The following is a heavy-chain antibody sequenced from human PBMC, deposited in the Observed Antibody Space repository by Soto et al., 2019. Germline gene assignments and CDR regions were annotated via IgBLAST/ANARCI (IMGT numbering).Heavy chain of an antibody. CDR2: ISAYNGNT. J-gene: IGHJ6*02. V-gene: IGHV1-18*01. CDR3: ARDPPPMDV. CDR1: GFTFTSSA. Sequence: ASVKVSCKASGFTFTSSAVQWVRQAPGQGLEWMGWISAYNGNTNYAQKLQGRVTMTTDTSTSTAYMELRSLRSDDTAVYYCARDPPPMDVWGQGTTVTVSS.